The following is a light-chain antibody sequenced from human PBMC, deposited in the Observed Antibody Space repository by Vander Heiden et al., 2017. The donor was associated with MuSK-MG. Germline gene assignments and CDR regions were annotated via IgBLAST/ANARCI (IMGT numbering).Light chain of an antibody. Sequence: EIVMTQSPPTLSVSPGERVTLSCRASQSLSNTLAWYQQKPGQAPRLVIFGASTRATDIPARFSGSGSGTEFTLTISSLQSEDFAVYYCQQYNNWPSTFGQGTKLEIK. CDR3: QQYNNWPST. V-gene: IGKV3-15*01. CDR1: QSLSNT. J-gene: IGKJ2*01. CDR2: GAS.